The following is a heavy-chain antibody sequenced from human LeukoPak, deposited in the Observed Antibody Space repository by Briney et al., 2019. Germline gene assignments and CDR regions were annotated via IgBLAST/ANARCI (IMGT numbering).Heavy chain of an antibody. Sequence: RAASVKVSCKASGYTFTSYGISWVRQAPGQGLEWMGWISAYNGSTSYAQKFQGRVTMTRDTSTSTVYMELSSLRSEDTAVYYCARDLIAAAGPNFDYWGQGTLVTVSS. CDR1: GYTFTSYG. D-gene: IGHD6-13*01. CDR2: ISAYNGST. CDR3: ARDLIAAAGPNFDY. J-gene: IGHJ4*02. V-gene: IGHV1-18*01.